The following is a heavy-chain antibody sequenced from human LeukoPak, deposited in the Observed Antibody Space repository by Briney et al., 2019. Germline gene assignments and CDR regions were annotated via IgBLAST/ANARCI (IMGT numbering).Heavy chain of an antibody. D-gene: IGHD6-13*01. CDR1: GYSFTNYW. V-gene: IGHV5-51*01. J-gene: IGHJ5*02. CDR2: SYPCDSDT. CDR3: ARRGAAADWFDP. Sequence: GGSLKTSCNGSGYSFTNYWIGWVRQMPGKGPEWMLISYPCDSDTRYNPSFQGQVTISADKSTSTAYLQWNSLKASDTAMYYCARRGAAADWFDPWGQGTLVTVSS.